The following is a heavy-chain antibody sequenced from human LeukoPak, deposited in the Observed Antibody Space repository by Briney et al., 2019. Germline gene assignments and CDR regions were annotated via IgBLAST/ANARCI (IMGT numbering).Heavy chain of an antibody. V-gene: IGHV1-2*02. CDR2: FNPNSGGT. D-gene: IGHD5-12*01. CDR3: ARDGLSRGGYDSRGYYFDY. CDR1: GYTFTVYF. J-gene: IGHJ4*02. Sequence: ASVKVSCKASGYTFTVYFMHWVRQAPGQGLEWMGWFNPNSGGTNYAQKFQGRVTMTRDTSISTAYMELSRLRSDDTAVYYCARDGLSRGGYDSRGYYFDYWGQGTLVTVSS.